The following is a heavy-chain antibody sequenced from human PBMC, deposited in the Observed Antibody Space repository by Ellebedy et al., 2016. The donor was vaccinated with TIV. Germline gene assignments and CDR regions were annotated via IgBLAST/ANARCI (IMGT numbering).Heavy chain of an antibody. D-gene: IGHD2-15*01. CDR1: GFTFSDAW. Sequence: GESLKISXAASGFTFSDAWMSWVRQVPGEGLEWVGRIRSNTDGGTPDYAAPVKGRFTISREDSKNTLYLQMDSLKTEDTTVYYCTTRPFRCTGGSCYGGAWGQGTLVTVSS. J-gene: IGHJ4*02. CDR2: IRSNTDGGTP. V-gene: IGHV3-15*01. CDR3: TTRPFRCTGGSCYGGA.